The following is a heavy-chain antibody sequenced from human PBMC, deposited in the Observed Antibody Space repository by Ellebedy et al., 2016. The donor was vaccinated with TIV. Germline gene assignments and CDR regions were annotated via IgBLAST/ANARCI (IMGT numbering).Heavy chain of an antibody. CDR1: GFTFSSYG. CDR2: ISYDGSNK. Sequence: GESLKISXAASGFTFSSYGMHWVRQAPGKGLEWVAVISYDGSNKYYADSVKGRFTISRDNSKNTLYLQMNSLRAEDTAVYYCAKESVGFGELLYYYYGMDVWGQGTTVTVSS. D-gene: IGHD3-10*01. CDR3: AKESVGFGELLYYYYGMDV. J-gene: IGHJ6*02. V-gene: IGHV3-30*18.